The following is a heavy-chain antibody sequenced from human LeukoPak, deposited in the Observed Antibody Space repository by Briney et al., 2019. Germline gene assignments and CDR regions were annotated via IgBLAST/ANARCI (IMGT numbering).Heavy chain of an antibody. J-gene: IGHJ4*02. D-gene: IGHD7-27*01. V-gene: IGHV3-74*01. Sequence: GGSLRLSCAASGFTFRNHWMHWVRQAPGKGLLWVARINYDGSDTSHADSVEGRFTISRDNAKDTLYLQMNSLRVEDTAVYYCARNNWGIDYWGQGTLVTVSS. CDR1: GFTFRNHW. CDR3: ARNNWGIDY. CDR2: INYDGSDT.